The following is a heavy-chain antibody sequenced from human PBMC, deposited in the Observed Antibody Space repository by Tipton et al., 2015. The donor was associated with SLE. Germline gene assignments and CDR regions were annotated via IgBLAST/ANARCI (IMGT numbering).Heavy chain of an antibody. CDR1: GGSISSYY. CDR3: ARDYGYCSSTSCYPWYFDL. D-gene: IGHD2-2*01. V-gene: IGHV4-59*01. Sequence: LRLSCTVSGGSISSYYWSWIRQPPGKGLEWIGYIYYSGSTNYNPSLKSRVTISVDTSKNQFSLKLGSVTAADTAVYYCARDYGYCSSTSCYPWYFDLWGRGTLVTASS. J-gene: IGHJ2*01. CDR2: IYYSGST.